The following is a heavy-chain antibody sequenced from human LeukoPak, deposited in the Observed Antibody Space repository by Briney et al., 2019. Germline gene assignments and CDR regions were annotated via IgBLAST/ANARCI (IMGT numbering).Heavy chain of an antibody. J-gene: IGHJ3*02. CDR1: GFTFSSYW. V-gene: IGHV3-7*01. CDR2: IKQDGSER. D-gene: IGHD6-6*01. CDR3: ARVASYAFDI. Sequence: GGSLRLSCAASGFTFSSYWMSWVRQAPGKGLEWVANIKQDGSERYYVDSLEGQFTISRDNAKNSLYLQMNSLRAEDTAVYYCARVASYAFDIWGQGTMVTVSS.